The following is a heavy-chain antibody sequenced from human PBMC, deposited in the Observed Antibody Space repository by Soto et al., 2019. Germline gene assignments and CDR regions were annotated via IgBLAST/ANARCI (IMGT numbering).Heavy chain of an antibody. CDR2: VSPDRGGT. CDR3: ARVEGSVASAGD. Sequence: QVQLVQSGAEVKKPGASVKVSCKASGYTFTAYYVHWIRQAPGQGLEWRGYVSPDRGGTIYAQNFQGRITMTRDTSINTAYMELSRLTSDDTALYYCARVEGSVASAGDWGQGTLVTVSS. CDR1: GYTFTAYY. J-gene: IGHJ4*02. V-gene: IGHV1-2*02. D-gene: IGHD3-10*01.